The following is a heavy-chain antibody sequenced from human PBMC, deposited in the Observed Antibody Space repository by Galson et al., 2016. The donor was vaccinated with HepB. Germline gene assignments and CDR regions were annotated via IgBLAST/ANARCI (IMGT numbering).Heavy chain of an antibody. D-gene: IGHD3-22*01. Sequence: QSGAEVTKPGESLKISCKASGYRFTPHWIGWVRQMPGQGPEWVGIIYPGDSDTRYSPSFEGQVTISADKSITTAYLQWSSLKSSDTAMYHCARLANDFDGSGGDPFDVWGQGTMVLVSS. CDR1: GYRFTPHW. V-gene: IGHV5-51*01. CDR3: ARLANDFDGSGGDPFDV. J-gene: IGHJ3*01. CDR2: IYPGDSDT.